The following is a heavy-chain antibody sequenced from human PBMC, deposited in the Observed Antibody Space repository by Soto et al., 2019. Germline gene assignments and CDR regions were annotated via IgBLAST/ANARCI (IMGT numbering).Heavy chain of an antibody. D-gene: IGHD4-17*01. CDR3: AKDEFPDYGGNSGPASFDY. V-gene: IGHV3-23*01. Sequence: PVGSLRLSCEASGFTFKESAMNWVRQAPGKGLEWVASISDTGASTRYAESVRGRLSISRDNSKNTLYLQMNSLRAEDTAVYYCAKDEFPDYGGNSGPASFDYWGQGTLVTVSS. J-gene: IGHJ4*02. CDR1: GFTFKESA. CDR2: ISDTGAST.